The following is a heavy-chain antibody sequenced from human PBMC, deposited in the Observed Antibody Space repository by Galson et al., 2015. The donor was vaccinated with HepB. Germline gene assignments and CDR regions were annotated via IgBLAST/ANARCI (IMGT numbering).Heavy chain of an antibody. CDR2: IYPGDSDI. D-gene: IGHD2-15*01. CDR3: ARGYCSGGNCHDAFDI. CDR1: GYSFTTFW. V-gene: IGHV5-51*01. Sequence: QSGAEVKKSGESLKVSYNGSGYSFTTFWIGWVRQMPGKGLEWMGIIYPGDSDIRYSPSFQGHITISADKSISTAYLQWSSLKASDTAAYYCARGYCSGGNCHDAFDIWGQGTMVIVSS. J-gene: IGHJ3*02.